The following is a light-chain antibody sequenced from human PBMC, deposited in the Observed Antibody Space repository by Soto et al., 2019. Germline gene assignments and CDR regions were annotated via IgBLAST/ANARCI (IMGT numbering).Light chain of an antibody. CDR3: SSHSGSSNFYV. CDR1: SSDVGGYNS. V-gene: IGLV2-8*01. Sequence: QSVLTQPPSASGSPGQSATISCTGTSSDVGGYNSVSWFQQRPGKAPKLLIYEVTKRPSGVPDRFSGSKSGNTASLTVSGLQAEDEADYYCSSHSGSSNFYVFGTGTKVTVL. CDR2: EVT. J-gene: IGLJ1*01.